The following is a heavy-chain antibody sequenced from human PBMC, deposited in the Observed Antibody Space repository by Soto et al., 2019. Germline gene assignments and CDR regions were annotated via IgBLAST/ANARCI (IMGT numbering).Heavy chain of an antibody. CDR3: ARSRGGYFDF. Sequence: PSETLSLTCTVSGDSISSYYWSWIRQPPGKGLEWIGYFYYSGSTNYNPSLKSRVTISVDTSKNQFSLKLSSVTAADTAVYYCARSRGGYFDFRGPGTLVTVSS. V-gene: IGHV4-59*01. CDR2: FYYSGST. D-gene: IGHD3-10*01. CDR1: GDSISSYY. J-gene: IGHJ4*02.